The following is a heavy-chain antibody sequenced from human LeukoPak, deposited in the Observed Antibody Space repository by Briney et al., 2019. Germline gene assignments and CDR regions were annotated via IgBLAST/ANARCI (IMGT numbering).Heavy chain of an antibody. CDR1: GFTFNNYA. CDR2: ISGGSGTT. CDR3: AKVSGYMVREVLDY. J-gene: IGHJ4*02. V-gene: IGHV3-23*01. D-gene: IGHD3-10*01. Sequence: GGSLRLSCAASGFTFNNYAMTWVRQAPGKGLESVSIISGGSGTTYYADSVKGRFTISRDNSKNTLYLQMNSLRVEDTAVYYCAKVSGYMVREVLDYWGQGALVTVSS.